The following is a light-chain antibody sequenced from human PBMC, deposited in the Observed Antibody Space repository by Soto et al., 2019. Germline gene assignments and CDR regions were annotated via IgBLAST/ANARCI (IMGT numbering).Light chain of an antibody. Sequence: EIVLTQSPGTLSLSPGEGATLSCRASQSVSTNFFAWYQQKPGQAPRLLSYAASTRATGIPDRFSGSGSGTDFTLTISRLEPEYFAVYYCQQYGRTSWTFGHGTKVEIK. CDR1: QSVSTNF. V-gene: IGKV3-20*01. CDR3: QQYGRTSWT. CDR2: AAS. J-gene: IGKJ1*01.